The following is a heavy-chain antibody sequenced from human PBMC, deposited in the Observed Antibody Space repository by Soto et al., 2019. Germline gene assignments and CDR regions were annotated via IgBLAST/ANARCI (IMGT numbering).Heavy chain of an antibody. CDR3: AKDWYNGFDY. Sequence: GSLRLSCAASGFTFSSHLLHWVRQALRTRLQWVTRISGEGRSTSYADSVKGRFTISRDNARNTVYLQMNSLKAEDTAVYYCAKDWYNGFDYWRKGDLVT. D-gene: IGHD1-1*01. CDR1: GFTFSSHL. J-gene: IGHJ4*02. V-gene: IGHV3-74*01. CDR2: ISGEGRST.